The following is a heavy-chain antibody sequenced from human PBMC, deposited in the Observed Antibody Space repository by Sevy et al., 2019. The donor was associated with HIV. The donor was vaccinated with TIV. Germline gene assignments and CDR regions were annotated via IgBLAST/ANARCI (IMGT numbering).Heavy chain of an antibody. J-gene: IGHJ4*02. CDR2: ISYDESNK. CDR3: AKGVLAAHPHFDY. CDR1: GFTFSSYG. Sequence: GGSLRLSCAASGFTFSSYGMHWVRQAPGKGLEWVAVISYDESNKYYADSGKGRFTISRDSSKNTLYLQMNSLRPEDTALDYCAKGVLAAHPHFDYWGQGTLVTVSS. V-gene: IGHV3-30*18. D-gene: IGHD6-6*01.